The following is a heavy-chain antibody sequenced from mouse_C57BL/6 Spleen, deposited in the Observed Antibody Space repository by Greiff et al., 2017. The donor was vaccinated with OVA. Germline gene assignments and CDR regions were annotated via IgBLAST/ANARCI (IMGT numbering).Heavy chain of an antibody. CDR3: ARGGPYYFDY. CDR2: IYPGDGDT. J-gene: IGHJ2*01. D-gene: IGHD3-3*01. Sequence: VQLQQSGPELVKPGASVKISCKASGYAFSSSWMNWVKQRPGKGLEWIGRIYPGDGDTNYNGKFKGKATLTADKSSSTAYMQLSSLTSEDSAVYFCARGGPYYFDYWGQGTTRTVSS. CDR1: GYAFSSSW. V-gene: IGHV1-82*01.